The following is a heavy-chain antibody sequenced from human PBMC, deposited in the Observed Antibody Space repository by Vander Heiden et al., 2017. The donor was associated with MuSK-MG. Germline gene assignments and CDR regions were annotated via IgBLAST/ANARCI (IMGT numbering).Heavy chain of an antibody. J-gene: IGHJ6*02. CDR3: ARRGSSAAARYYGMDV. Sequence: QVQLVQSGAEVKKPGASVKVSCTASGYTFTSYYMHWVRQAPGQGLEWMGIINPSGGSTSYAQKFQGRVTMTRDTSTSTVYMELSSLRSEDTAVYYCARRGSSAAARYYGMDVWGQGTTVTVSS. V-gene: IGHV1-46*01. CDR2: INPSGGST. D-gene: IGHD6-13*01. CDR1: GYTFTSYY.